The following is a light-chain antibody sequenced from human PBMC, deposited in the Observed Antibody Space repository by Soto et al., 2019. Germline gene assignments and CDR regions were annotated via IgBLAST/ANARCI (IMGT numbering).Light chain of an antibody. V-gene: IGLV1-40*01. J-gene: IGLJ2*01. CDR3: QSYDSSLSGSMV. CDR1: SSNIGAGYD. CDR2: GNS. Sequence: QSVLTQPPSVSGAPGQRVTISCTGSSSNIGAGYDVHWYQQLPGTAPKLLIYGNSNRPSGVPDRFSGSKSGTSASLAITGLQAADEADYYCQSYDSSLSGSMVFGGGTKVTVL.